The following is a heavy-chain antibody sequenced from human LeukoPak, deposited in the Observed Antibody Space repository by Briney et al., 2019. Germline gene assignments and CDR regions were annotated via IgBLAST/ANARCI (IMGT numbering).Heavy chain of an antibody. V-gene: IGHV4-4*07. D-gene: IGHD6-13*01. Sequence: KPSETLSLTCTVSGGSISSYYWGWIRQPAGKGLEWIGRIYTSGSTNYNPSLKSRVTMSVDTSKNQFSLKLSSVTAADTAVYYCARDSTSSSSWYDYYYGMDVWGQGTTVTVSS. CDR1: GGSISSYY. CDR3: ARDSTSSSSWYDYYYGMDV. CDR2: IYTSGST. J-gene: IGHJ6*02.